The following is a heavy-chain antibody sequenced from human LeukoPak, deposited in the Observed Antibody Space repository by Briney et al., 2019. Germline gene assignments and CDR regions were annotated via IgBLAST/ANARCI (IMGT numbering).Heavy chain of an antibody. CDR3: ARQGRAVADPFDY. D-gene: IGHD6-19*01. J-gene: IGHJ4*02. V-gene: IGHV4-59*08. Sequence: SETLSLTCTVSGGSISSYYWSWIRQSTGKGLVWIGYIYYSGSTNYNPSLKSRVTISIDTTKSQFSLKLSSVTAADTAVYYCARQGRAVADPFDYWGQGTLVTVSS. CDR1: GGSISSYY. CDR2: IYYSGST.